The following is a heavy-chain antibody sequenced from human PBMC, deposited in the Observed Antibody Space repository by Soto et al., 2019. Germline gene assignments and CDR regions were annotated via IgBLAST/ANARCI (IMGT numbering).Heavy chain of an antibody. J-gene: IGHJ5*02. CDR2: IAYDGSNK. CDR1: GFSSRRSA. V-gene: IGHV3-30-3*01. D-gene: IGHD1-1*01. CDR3: ARDLQAGDDNVNWFAP. Sequence: QVLLVESGCGGFQPGRSLRLSGAAAGFSSRRSAMHRVRQAPGKGLEWVAVIAYDGSNKWYADSAKGRFTISRDNSKNTLYLDMSSLRAEDTAISVCARDLQAGDDNVNWFAPWGQGTLVTVSS.